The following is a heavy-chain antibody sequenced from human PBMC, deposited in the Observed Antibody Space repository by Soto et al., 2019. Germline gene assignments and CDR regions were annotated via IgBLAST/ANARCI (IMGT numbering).Heavy chain of an antibody. D-gene: IGHD6-6*01. J-gene: IGHJ6*02. CDR2: ISAYNGNT. Sequence: ASVTVSCNASCSTFPRYGISLVRQAPGQGLEWMGWISAYNGNTNYAQKLQGRVTMTTDTSTSTAYMELRSLRSDDTAVYYCAYSSSRNYSMDGWGQGNTVTFSS. V-gene: IGHV1-18*04. CDR3: AYSSSRNYSMDG. CDR1: CSTFPRYG.